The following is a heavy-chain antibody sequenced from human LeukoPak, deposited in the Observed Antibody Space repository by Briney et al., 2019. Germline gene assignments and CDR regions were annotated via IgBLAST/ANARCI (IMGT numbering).Heavy chain of an antibody. V-gene: IGHV3-30*03. CDR3: ARGHYYDSSGYYGY. CDR1: GFSFSCYG. CDR2: TSYDGSNE. J-gene: IGHJ4*02. D-gene: IGHD3-22*01. Sequence: GGSLRLSCAASGFSFSCYGMHWVRQAPGKGLEWVAVTSYDGSNEYYADSVKGRFTISRDNSKNTLYLQMNSLRAEDTAVYYCARGHYYDSSGYYGYWGQGTLVTVSS.